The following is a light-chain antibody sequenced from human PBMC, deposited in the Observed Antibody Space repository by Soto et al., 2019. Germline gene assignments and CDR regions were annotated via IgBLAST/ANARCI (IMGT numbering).Light chain of an antibody. CDR2: GTS. V-gene: IGKV3-20*01. CDR1: ETIAGTL. CDR3: QHYDDSRT. Sequence: IVLTQSPGTVSLSPGERAPLSCRASETIAGTLLAWYKQRPGQPPTLLIYGTSGRATGLPDRFSGSGSGTDFTLTISRLEPEDFAVYYCQHYDDSRTFGPGTTVEIK. J-gene: IGKJ1*01.